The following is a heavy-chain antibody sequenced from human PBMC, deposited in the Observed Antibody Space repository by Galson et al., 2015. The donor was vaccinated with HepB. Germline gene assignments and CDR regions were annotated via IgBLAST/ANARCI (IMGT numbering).Heavy chain of an antibody. J-gene: IGHJ4*02. D-gene: IGHD6-13*01. CDR3: AKEQSSSWNFDY. CDR1: GFTFSSYG. Sequence: SLRLSCAASGFTFSSYGMHWVRQAPGKGLEWVAVISYDGSNKYYADSVKGRFTISRDNSKNTLYLQMNSLRAEDTAVYYCAKEQSSSWNFDYWGQGTLVTVSS. CDR2: ISYDGSNK. V-gene: IGHV3-30*18.